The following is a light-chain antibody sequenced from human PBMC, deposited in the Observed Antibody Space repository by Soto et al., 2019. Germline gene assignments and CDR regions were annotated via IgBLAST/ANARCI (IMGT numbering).Light chain of an antibody. CDR1: QSISTY. Sequence: DIQMTQSPSSLSASVGDRVTITCRASQSISTYLNWYQHKPGKAPKFLIYGASSLQSGVPSRFSGSGSGTDFTLTISSLQPEDFATYYCQQSYSTPWTFGQGNKVEIK. V-gene: IGKV1-39*01. CDR2: GAS. CDR3: QQSYSTPWT. J-gene: IGKJ1*01.